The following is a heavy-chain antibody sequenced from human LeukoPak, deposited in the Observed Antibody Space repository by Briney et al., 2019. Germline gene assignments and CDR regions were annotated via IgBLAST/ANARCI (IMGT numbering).Heavy chain of an antibody. Sequence: GGSLRLSCAASGFPFSEYSMNWVRQAPGKGLEWISYIGISSGNTKYADSVKGRFTVSAGNARNSLYLQMNSLRVEDTAVYYCARDHNYAFDNWGQGTLVTVSS. D-gene: IGHD1-1*01. V-gene: IGHV3-11*06. CDR3: ARDHNYAFDN. J-gene: IGHJ4*02. CDR1: GFPFSEYS. CDR2: IGISSGNT.